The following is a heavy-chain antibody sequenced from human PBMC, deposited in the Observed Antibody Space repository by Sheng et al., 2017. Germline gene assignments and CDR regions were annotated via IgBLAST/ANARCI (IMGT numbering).Heavy chain of an antibody. J-gene: IGHJ4*02. CDR3: AKERDRRDDY. CDR2: IWYDGSNK. CDR1: GFTFSSYG. Sequence: QVQLVESGGGVVQPGRSLRLSCAASGFTFSSYGMHWVRQAPGKGLEWVAVIWYDGSNKYYADSVKGRFTISRDNSKNTLYLQMNSLRAEDTAVYYCAKERDRRDDYWGQGTLVTVSS. V-gene: IGHV3-33*06.